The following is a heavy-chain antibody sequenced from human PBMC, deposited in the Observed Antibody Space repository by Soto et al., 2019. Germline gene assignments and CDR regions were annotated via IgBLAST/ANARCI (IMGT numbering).Heavy chain of an antibody. V-gene: IGHV5-51*01. D-gene: IGHD3-3*01. CDR3: ARIQYDFWSGLYGMDV. CDR1: GYIFSNYW. Sequence: GESLNISCKGSGYIFSNYWIGWVRQMPGKGLEWMGIIYPDDSDTRYSPSFQGQVTISADESITSAFLQWSSLRASDTAMYYCARIQYDFWSGLYGMDVWGQGTTVTAP. J-gene: IGHJ6*02. CDR2: IYPDDSDT.